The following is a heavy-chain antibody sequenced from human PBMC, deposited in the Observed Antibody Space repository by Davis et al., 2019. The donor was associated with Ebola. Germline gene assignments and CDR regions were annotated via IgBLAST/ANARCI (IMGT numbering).Heavy chain of an antibody. CDR3: ARAQDSSGWYDDPTWFDP. CDR2: ISSSGSTI. V-gene: IGHV3-11*01. CDR1: GFTFSDYY. J-gene: IGHJ5*02. Sequence: PGGSLRLSCAASGFTFSDYYMGWIRQAPGKGLEWVSYISSSGSTIYYADSVKGRFTISRDNAKNALYLQMNSLRAEDTAVYYCARAQDSSGWYDDPTWFDPWGQGTLVTVSS. D-gene: IGHD6-19*01.